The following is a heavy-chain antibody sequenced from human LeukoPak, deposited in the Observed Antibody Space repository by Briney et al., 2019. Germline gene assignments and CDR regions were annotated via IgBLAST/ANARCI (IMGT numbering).Heavy chain of an antibody. CDR3: ARQYSSSSGKNAFDI. CDR1: GFTFSTYA. D-gene: IGHD6-6*01. V-gene: IGHV3-23*01. J-gene: IGHJ3*02. CDR2: ISGSGGST. Sequence: PGGSLRLSCAASGFTFSTYAMSWVRQAPGKGLEWVSGISGSGGSTYYAGSVKGRFTISRDNSKNMLYLQMDSLRADDTAVYCCARQYSSSSGKNAFDIWGQGTMVTVSS.